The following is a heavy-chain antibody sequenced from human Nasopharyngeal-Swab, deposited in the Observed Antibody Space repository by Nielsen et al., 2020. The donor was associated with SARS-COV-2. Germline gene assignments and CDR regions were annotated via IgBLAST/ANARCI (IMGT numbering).Heavy chain of an antibody. D-gene: IGHD6-13*01. V-gene: IGHV3-33*01. J-gene: IGHJ4*02. CDR2: IWYDGSNK. CDR3: ARDIGLWEQQLPDY. Sequence: WIRQPPGKGLEWVAVIWYDGSNKYYADSVKGRFTISRDNSKNTLYLQMNGLRAEDTAVYYCARDIGLWEQQLPDYWGQGTLVTVSS.